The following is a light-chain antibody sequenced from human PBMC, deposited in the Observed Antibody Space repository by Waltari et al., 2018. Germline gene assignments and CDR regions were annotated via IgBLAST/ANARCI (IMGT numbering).Light chain of an antibody. CDR3: QAWDRSPR. Sequence: SYELTQPPSVSVSPGQTASITCSGDKLGDQYIHWYQQKPAQSPVLVIHQDNKRPSGIPGRFVGSRLGNTAHLTSSGTQAIDEADYFCQAWDRSPRFGGGTKLIVL. J-gene: IGLJ2*01. V-gene: IGLV3-1*01. CDR1: KLGDQY. CDR2: QDN.